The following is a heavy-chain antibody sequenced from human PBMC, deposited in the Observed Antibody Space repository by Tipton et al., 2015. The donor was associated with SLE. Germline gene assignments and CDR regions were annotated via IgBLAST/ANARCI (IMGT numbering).Heavy chain of an antibody. CDR3: ARELGLMGFDI. J-gene: IGHJ3*02. Sequence: TLSLTCTVSGGSISSYYWSWIRQPPGKGLEWIGSIYYSGSTYYNPSLKSRVTISVDTSKNQFSLKLSSVTAADTAVYYCARELGLMGFDIWGQGTMVTVSS. CDR1: GGSISSYY. CDR2: IYYSGST. D-gene: IGHD7-27*01. V-gene: IGHV4-59*12.